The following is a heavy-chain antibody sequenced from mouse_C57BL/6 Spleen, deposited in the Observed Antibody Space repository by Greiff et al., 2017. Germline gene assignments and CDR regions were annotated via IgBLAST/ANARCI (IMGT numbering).Heavy chain of an antibody. J-gene: IGHJ2*01. V-gene: IGHV3-6*01. CDR1: GYSITSGYY. CDR3: AREDGSSNY. D-gene: IGHD1-1*01. Sequence: EVKLVESGPGLVKPSQSLSLTCSVTGYSITSGYYWNWIRQFPGNKLEWMGYISYDGSNNYNPSLKNRISITRDTSKNQFFLKLNSVTTEDTATYYCAREDGSSNYWGQGTTLTVSS. CDR2: ISYDGSN.